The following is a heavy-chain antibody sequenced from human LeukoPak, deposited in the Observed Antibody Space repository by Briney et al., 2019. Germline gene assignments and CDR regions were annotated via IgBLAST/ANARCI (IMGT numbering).Heavy chain of an antibody. Sequence: PSETLSLTCTVSGGSISSSSYYWGWIRQPPGKGLEWIGEIYHSGSTNYNPSLKSRVTISVDKSKNQFSLKLSSVTAADTAVYYCARRGYYYDSSGYLDYWGQGTLVTVSS. J-gene: IGHJ4*02. V-gene: IGHV4-39*07. CDR1: GGSISSSSYY. CDR3: ARRGYYYDSSGYLDY. CDR2: IYHSGST. D-gene: IGHD3-22*01.